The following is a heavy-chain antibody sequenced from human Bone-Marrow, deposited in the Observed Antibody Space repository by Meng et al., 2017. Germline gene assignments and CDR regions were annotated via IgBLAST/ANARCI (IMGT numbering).Heavy chain of an antibody. V-gene: IGHV4-34*01. CDR1: GGSFSGYY. CDR2: INHSGST. J-gene: IGHJ1*01. Sequence: QWRLQQWGAGLLRPSETLSRTVAVYGGSFSGYYWSWIRQPPGKGLEWIGEINHSGSTNYNPSLKSRVTISVDTSKNQFSLKLSSVTAADTAVYYCARGTRPLLFQHWGQGTLVTVSS. CDR3: ARGTRPLLFQH. D-gene: IGHD1-1*01.